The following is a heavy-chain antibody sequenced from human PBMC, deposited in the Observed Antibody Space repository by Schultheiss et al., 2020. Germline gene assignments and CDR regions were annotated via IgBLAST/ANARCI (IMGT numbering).Heavy chain of an antibody. V-gene: IGHV3-30*18. Sequence: WGSMGLSCAASGFTFSSYGMHWVRQAPGKGLEWVAVISYDGSNKYYADSVKGRFTISRDNSKNTLYLQMNSLRAEDTAVYYCAKDPGGVVRDYWGQGTLVTVAS. CDR1: GFTFSSYG. CDR2: ISYDGSNK. D-gene: IGHD3-3*01. J-gene: IGHJ4*02. CDR3: AKDPGGVVRDY.